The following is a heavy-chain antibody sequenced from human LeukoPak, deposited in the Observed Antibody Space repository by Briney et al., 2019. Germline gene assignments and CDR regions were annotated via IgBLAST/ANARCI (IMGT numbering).Heavy chain of an antibody. V-gene: IGHV1-2*02. Sequence: GSSVTVSCKASGYTFTGYYMYWVRQAPRQGLEWTGLINPNSGGTNYAQKFQGRVTMTRDTSISTAYMELSRLRSDDTAVYYCPRDPYSGFDYWGQGTLVTVSS. CDR3: PRDPYSGFDY. CDR2: INPNSGGT. J-gene: IGHJ4*02. CDR1: GYTFTGYY. D-gene: IGHD1-26*01.